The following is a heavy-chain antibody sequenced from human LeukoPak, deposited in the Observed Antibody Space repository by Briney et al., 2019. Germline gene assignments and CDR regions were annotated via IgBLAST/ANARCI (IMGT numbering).Heavy chain of an antibody. V-gene: IGHV1-46*01. CDR3: ARWARFYDYVWGSYRQRKNWFDP. CDR2: INPSGGST. CDR1: GYTFTSYY. D-gene: IGHD3-16*02. Sequence: ASVKVSCKASGYTFTSYYMHWVRQAPGQGLEWMGIINPSGGSTSYAQKFQGRVTMTRNTSISTAYMELSSLRSEDTAVYYCARWARFYDYVWGSYRQRKNWFDPWGQGTLVTVSS. J-gene: IGHJ5*02.